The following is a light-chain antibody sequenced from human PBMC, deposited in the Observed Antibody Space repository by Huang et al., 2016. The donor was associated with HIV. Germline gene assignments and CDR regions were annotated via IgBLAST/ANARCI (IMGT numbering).Light chain of an antibody. Sequence: EIVLTQSPGTLSLSPGERATLSCRASQSVSSYLAWYQQKPGQAPRLLIYGASSRATGIPDRISGSGSGTDFTLTISRLEPEDFAVYYCHQYGSSPRTFGQGTKVEVK. CDR2: GAS. CDR1: QSVSSY. CDR3: HQYGSSPRT. J-gene: IGKJ1*01. V-gene: IGKV3-20*01.